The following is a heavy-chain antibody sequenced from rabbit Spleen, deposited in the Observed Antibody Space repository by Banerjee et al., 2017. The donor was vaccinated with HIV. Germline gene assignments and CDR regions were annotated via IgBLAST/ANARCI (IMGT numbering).Heavy chain of an antibody. V-gene: IGHV1S45*01. CDR2: IYTGNGKN. J-gene: IGHJ4*01. Sequence: QEQLEESGGGLVKPEGSLTLTCTASGFSFSTNYDMCWVRQAPGKGLEWIGCIYTGNGKNYYASWAKGRFTISKASSTTVTLEMTSLTAADTATYFCARDAGSYDYIDVYFNLWGPGTLVTVS. CDR1: GFSFSTNYD. D-gene: IGHD8-1*01. CDR3: ARDAGSYDYIDVYFNL.